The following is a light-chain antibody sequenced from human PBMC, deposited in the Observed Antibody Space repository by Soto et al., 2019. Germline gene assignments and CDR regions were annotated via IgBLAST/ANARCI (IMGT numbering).Light chain of an antibody. CDR2: DVN. J-gene: IGLJ2*01. Sequence: QSALTQPRSVSGSPGQSVTISCSGTSGDVGGYDYVSWYQQHPGKAPQLMIFDVNKRPSGVPDRFSGSKSGNTASLTISGLQSEDEADYHCCSYAGSYTLFGGGTKVTVL. V-gene: IGLV2-11*01. CDR1: SGDVGGYDY. CDR3: CSYAGSYTL.